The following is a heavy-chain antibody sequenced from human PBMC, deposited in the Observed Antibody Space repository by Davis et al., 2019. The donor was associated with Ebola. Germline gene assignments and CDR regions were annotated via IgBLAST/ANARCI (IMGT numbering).Heavy chain of an antibody. V-gene: IGHV3-48*02. CDR1: GFTFSSYS. CDR3: ARVGIVVVPAAIWNPFDY. D-gene: IGHD2-2*02. J-gene: IGHJ4*02. Sequence: GESLKISCAASGFTFSSYSMNWVRPAPGKGLEWVSYISSSSSTIYYADSVKGRFTISRDNAKNSLYLQMNSLRDEDTAVYYCARVGIVVVPAAIWNPFDYWGQGTLVTVSS. CDR2: ISSSSSTI.